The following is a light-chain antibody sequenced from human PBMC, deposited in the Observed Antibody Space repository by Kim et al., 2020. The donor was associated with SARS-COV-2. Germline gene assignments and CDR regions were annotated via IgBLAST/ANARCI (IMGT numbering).Light chain of an antibody. CDR1: SPNIGSNF. V-gene: IGLV1-47*01. CDR2: RNN. J-gene: IGLJ3*02. CDR3: AAWDDSLSGWV. Sequence: GQRVTFSCSGSSPNIGSNFVFWYQQLPGTAPKLLIYRNNQRPSGVPDRFSGSKSGTSASLAISGLRSEDEADYYCAAWDDSLSGWVFGGGTQLTVL.